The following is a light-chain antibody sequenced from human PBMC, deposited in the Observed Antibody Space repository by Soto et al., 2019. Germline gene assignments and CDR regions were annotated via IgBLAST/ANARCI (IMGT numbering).Light chain of an antibody. J-gene: IGKJ4*01. CDR2: DAS. CDR3: QQRSNWPRALT. CDR1: QSVSSY. Sequence: EIVLTQSPATLSLSPGERATLSCRASQSVSSYLAWYQQKPGQAPRLLIYDASNRATGIPARFSGSGCGTDFTLTISSLEPEDFAVYYCQQRSNWPRALTFGGGTKVEIK. V-gene: IGKV3-11*01.